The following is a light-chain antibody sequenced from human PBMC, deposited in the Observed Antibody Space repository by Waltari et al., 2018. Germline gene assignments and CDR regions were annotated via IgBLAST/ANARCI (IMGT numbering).Light chain of an antibody. Sequence: QSVLTQPPSVSGTPGQRVTISCSGSSANIGSNPATWYHQLPGTAPKVLIYSNNQRPSGVPDRFAGSKSGTSASLAISGLQSEDEADYYCAAWDDSLTSFVFGSGTTVTVL. V-gene: IGLV1-44*01. CDR1: SANIGSNP. CDR2: SNN. CDR3: AAWDDSLTSFV. J-gene: IGLJ1*01.